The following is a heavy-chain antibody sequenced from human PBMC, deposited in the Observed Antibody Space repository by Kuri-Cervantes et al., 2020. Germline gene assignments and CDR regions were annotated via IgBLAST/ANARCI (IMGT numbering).Heavy chain of an antibody. CDR3: ASHYKGSY. V-gene: IGHV4-34*01. J-gene: IGHJ4*02. CDR1: GGSFSGYY. Sequence: SETLSLTCAVYGGSFSGYYWSWVRQPPGKGLEWIGEIYHSGSTNYNPSLKSRVTISVDKSKNQFSLKLSSVTAADTAVYYCASHYKGSYWGQGTLVTVSS. CDR2: IYHSGST. D-gene: IGHD4-11*01.